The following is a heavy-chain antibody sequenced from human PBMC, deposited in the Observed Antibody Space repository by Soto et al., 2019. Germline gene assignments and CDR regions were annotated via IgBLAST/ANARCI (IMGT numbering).Heavy chain of an antibody. V-gene: IGHV4-59*01. Sequence: PSETLTLTCTFSGCSISSYYWSWIRQPPGKGLEWIGYIYYSGSTNYNPSPKSRVTISVDTSKNQFSLKLSSVTAADTAVYYCAREGSYKNYYYYGMDVWGQGTTVTVSS. J-gene: IGHJ6*02. CDR2: IYYSGST. D-gene: IGHD2-15*01. CDR1: GCSISSYY. CDR3: AREGSYKNYYYYGMDV.